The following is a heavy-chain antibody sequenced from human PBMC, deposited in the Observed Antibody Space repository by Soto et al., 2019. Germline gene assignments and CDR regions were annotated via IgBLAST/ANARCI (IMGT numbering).Heavy chain of an antibody. D-gene: IGHD6-19*01. CDR1: ALTFNMYT. CDR2: MSSDRHEI. J-gene: IGHJ4*02. V-gene: IGHV3-30*09. Sequence: PWGSLRLSCAASALTFNMYTFHWLRQAPGKGLEWLSVMSSDRHEIRYAGSWNCRFASSRDCYREMVYLQMKSLRSQDSAIDYFASDPVAVSGSFIDFWGQQTMVTVSS. CDR3: ASDPVAVSGSFIDF.